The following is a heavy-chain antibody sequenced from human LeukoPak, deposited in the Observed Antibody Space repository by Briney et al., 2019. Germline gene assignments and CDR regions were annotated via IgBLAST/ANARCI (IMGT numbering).Heavy chain of an antibody. Sequence: GGSLRLSCAASGFTFSSYSMNWVRQAPGKGLEWVSSISSSSRYIYYADSVKGRFTISRDNAKNSLYLQMNSLRAEDTAVYYCAREGIAVAGFDYWGQGTLVTVSS. CDR3: AREGIAVAGFDY. CDR2: ISSSSRYI. J-gene: IGHJ4*02. V-gene: IGHV3-21*01. D-gene: IGHD6-19*01. CDR1: GFTFSSYS.